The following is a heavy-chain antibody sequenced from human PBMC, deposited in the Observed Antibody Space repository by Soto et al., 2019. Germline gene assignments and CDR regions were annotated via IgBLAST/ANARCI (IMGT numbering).Heavy chain of an antibody. Sequence: QVQLQESGPGLVKPSETLSLTCTVSGVSISNNYLSWIRQPPGKGLEWIGYIYYNGNTNYSPSLKSRVTMSVDTSRNQISLKLTTVTAADTAVYYCTRANWYSEYWGQGTLVTVSS. CDR2: IYYNGNT. J-gene: IGHJ4*02. CDR1: GVSISNNY. D-gene: IGHD7-27*01. CDR3: TRANWYSEY. V-gene: IGHV4-59*01.